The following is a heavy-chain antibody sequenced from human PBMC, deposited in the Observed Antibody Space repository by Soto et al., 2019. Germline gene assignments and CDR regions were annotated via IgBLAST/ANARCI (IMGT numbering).Heavy chain of an antibody. D-gene: IGHD3-16*01. CDR1: GFTFSSFA. Sequence: GGSLRLSCAASGFTFSSFAMHWVRQAPGKGLEWVAVISYDGSNKNYADSVKGRFTISRDNSKNTLYVQMNSLRAEDTAVYYCARDYVYNGGTPYYWGQGTLVTVSS. CDR2: ISYDGSNK. V-gene: IGHV3-30-3*01. J-gene: IGHJ4*02. CDR3: ARDYVYNGGTPYY.